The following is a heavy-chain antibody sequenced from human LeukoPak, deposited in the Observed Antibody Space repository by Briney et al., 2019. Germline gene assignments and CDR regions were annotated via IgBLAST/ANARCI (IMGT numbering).Heavy chain of an antibody. CDR3: ARLFRAGGDY. CDR1: GFTFSDYS. V-gene: IGHV3-21*06. J-gene: IGHJ4*02. CDR2: ISSISGHI. D-gene: IGHD2-21*01. Sequence: GGSLRLSCAASGFTFSDYSMNWIRQAPGKGQEWVSSISSISGHIYYADSVKGRFTISRDNAKNSLYLQMNSLRDEDTAVYYCARLFRAGGDYWGQGTLVTVSS.